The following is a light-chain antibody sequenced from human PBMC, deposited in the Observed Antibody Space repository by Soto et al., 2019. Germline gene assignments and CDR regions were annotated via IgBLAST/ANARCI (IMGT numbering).Light chain of an antibody. Sequence: SYELTQPPSVSVSPGQTASITCSGDKLGDKYACWYQQKPGQSPVLVIYQDSKRPSGIPERFSGSNSGNTDTLTISGTQAMDEADYYCQAWDNSTAYVFGTGTKLTVL. CDR2: QDS. J-gene: IGLJ1*01. V-gene: IGLV3-1*01. CDR3: QAWDNSTAYV. CDR1: KLGDKY.